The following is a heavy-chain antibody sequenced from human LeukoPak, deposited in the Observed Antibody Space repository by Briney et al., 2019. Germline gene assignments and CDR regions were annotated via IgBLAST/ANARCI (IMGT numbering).Heavy chain of an antibody. D-gene: IGHD3-22*01. CDR1: GFVFSSYS. V-gene: IGHV3-21*01. J-gene: IGHJ4*02. Sequence: GGSLRLSCAASGFVFSSYSFNWVRQAPGKGLEWVASVNTVSSYIYYADSVRGRFTISRDNAKNSVLLQMNSLRAEDMAMYYCVRLRRNIDSSGYLYYYDNWGQGTLVSVPS. CDR3: VRLRRNIDSSGYLYYYDN. CDR2: VNTVSSYI.